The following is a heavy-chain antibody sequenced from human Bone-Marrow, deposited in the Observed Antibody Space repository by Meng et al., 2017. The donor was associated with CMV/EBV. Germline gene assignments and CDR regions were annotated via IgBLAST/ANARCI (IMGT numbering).Heavy chain of an antibody. J-gene: IGHJ6*02. CDR2: ISYDGSNK. Sequence: GGSLRLSCAASGFTFSSYAMHWVRQAPGKGLEWVAVISYDGSNKYYADSVKGRFTISRDNSKNTLYLQMNSLRAEDTAVYYCAKDLSNPGPTHYYYYGMNVWGQGTTVTVSS. CDR3: AKDLSNPGPTHYYYYGMNV. CDR1: GFTFSSYA. V-gene: IGHV3-30-3*01. D-gene: IGHD2/OR15-2a*01.